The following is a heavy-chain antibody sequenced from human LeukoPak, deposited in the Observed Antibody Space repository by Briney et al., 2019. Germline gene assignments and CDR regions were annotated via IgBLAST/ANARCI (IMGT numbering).Heavy chain of an antibody. CDR2: IDWDDGK. D-gene: IGHD3-16*01. CDR3: ARAPGAYRAFDY. Sequence: SGPTLVNPTQTLTLTCTFSGFSLSTSGMRVSWIRQPPGKALEWLARIDWDDGKFYSTSLKTRLTISKDTSKNQVVLTMTDMDPVDTATYYCARAPGAYRAFDYWGQGTLVTVSS. V-gene: IGHV2-70*04. CDR1: GFSLSTSGMR. J-gene: IGHJ4*02.